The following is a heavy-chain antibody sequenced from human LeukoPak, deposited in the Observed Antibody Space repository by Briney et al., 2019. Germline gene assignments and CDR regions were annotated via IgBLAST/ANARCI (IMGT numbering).Heavy chain of an antibody. Sequence: GGSLRLSCAASGFTVSSNYMSWVRQAPGKGLEWVSVIYSGGSTYYADSVKGRFTISRDNSKNTLYLQMNSLRAEDTAVYYCARVRSAPGYLEWPRINGGYFQHWGQGTLVTVSS. CDR2: IYSGGST. CDR3: ARVRSAPGYLEWPRINGGYFQH. D-gene: IGHD3-3*01. V-gene: IGHV3-53*01. J-gene: IGHJ1*01. CDR1: GFTVSSNY.